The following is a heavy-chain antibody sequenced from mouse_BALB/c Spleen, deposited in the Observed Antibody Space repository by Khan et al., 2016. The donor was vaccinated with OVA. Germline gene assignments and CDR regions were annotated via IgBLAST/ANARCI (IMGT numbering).Heavy chain of an antibody. J-gene: IGHJ3*01. V-gene: IGHV14-1*02. CDR3: ARDGYSPWFAY. Sequence: VRLQQSGAELVRPGALVNLSCKASGFDIKDYCMHWVKQRPEQGLEWIGWIDPENDNTIYDPTFQGKASITSDTSSNTAYLQLSSLTSEDTAVYYCARDGYSPWFAYWGQGTLVTVSA. CDR2: IDPENDNT. CDR1: GFDIKDYC. D-gene: IGHD2-3*01.